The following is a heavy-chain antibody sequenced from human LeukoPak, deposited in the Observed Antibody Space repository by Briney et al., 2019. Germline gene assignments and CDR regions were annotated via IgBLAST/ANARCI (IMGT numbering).Heavy chain of an antibody. CDR2: IYYSGST. CDR1: GFTFSSYA. Sequence: GSLRLSCAASGFTFSSYAMSWLRQPPGKGLEWIGYIYYSGSTNYNPSLKSRVTISVDTSKNQFSLKLSSVTAADTAVYYCARGYYYGHFDYWGQGTLVTVSS. D-gene: IGHD3-10*01. V-gene: IGHV4-59*01. CDR3: ARGYYYGHFDY. J-gene: IGHJ4*02.